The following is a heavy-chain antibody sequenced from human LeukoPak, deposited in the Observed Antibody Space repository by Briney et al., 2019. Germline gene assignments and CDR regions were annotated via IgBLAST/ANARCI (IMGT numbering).Heavy chain of an antibody. J-gene: IGHJ4*02. CDR1: GFTFSTCA. CDR2: ISGTTSGT. Sequence: PGGSLRLSCAASGFTFSTCAMSWVRQAPGKGLEWVSGISGTTSGTYYADSVKGRFTISRDNSKNTLFLQVNSLRAEDTAVYYCARVTMIVVVIHYWGQGTLVTVSS. CDR3: ARVTMIVVVIHY. D-gene: IGHD3-22*01. V-gene: IGHV3-23*01.